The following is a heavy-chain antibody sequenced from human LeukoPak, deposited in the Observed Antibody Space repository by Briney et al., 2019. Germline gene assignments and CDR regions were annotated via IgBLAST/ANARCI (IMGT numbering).Heavy chain of an antibody. Sequence: KASETLSLTCTVSGGSISSYYWSWIRQPPGKGLEWIGYIYYSGSTNYNPSLKSRVTISVDTSKNQFSLKLSSVTAADTAVYYCARGGSYFAYWGQGTLVTVSS. V-gene: IGHV4-59*01. J-gene: IGHJ4*02. CDR2: IYYSGST. D-gene: IGHD1-26*01. CDR3: ARGGSYFAY. CDR1: GGSISSYY.